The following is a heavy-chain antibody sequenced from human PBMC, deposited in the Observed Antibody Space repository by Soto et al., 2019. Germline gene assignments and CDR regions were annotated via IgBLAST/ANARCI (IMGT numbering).Heavy chain of an antibody. CDR2: VKSKTDGGTT. CDR3: TNDRYN. Sequence: EVQLVETGGGLVKPGGSLRLSCVASGFTFTNSWMSWVRQAPGKGLEWVGRVKSKTDGGTTDYAAPVKGRFTISRDDSTNTLYMKMNSLKTEDTAVYYWTNDRYNWGQGTLVTVSS. J-gene: IGHJ4*02. CDR1: GFTFTNSW. V-gene: IGHV3-15*01. D-gene: IGHD3-9*01.